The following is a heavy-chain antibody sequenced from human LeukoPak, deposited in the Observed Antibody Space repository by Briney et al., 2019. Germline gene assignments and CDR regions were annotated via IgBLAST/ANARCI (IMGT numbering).Heavy chain of an antibody. V-gene: IGHV3-23*01. Sequence: SGGSLRLSCAASGFTFSSYGMSWVRQAPGKGLEWVSAISGSGGSTSSADSVKGRFTISRDNSKNTLYLQMNSLRVEDTAVYYCAKDAPARAVAGPIDCWGQGTLVTVSS. CDR1: GFTFSSYG. J-gene: IGHJ4*02. CDR2: ISGSGGST. D-gene: IGHD6-19*01. CDR3: AKDAPARAVAGPIDC.